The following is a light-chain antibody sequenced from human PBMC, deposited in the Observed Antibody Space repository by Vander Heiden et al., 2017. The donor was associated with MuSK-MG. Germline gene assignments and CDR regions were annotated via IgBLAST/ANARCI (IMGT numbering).Light chain of an antibody. J-gene: IGKJ5*01. CDR2: LDS. V-gene: IGKV2-28*01. CDR1: QSHLHSNGYNY. Sequence: ESVRSKSPLPVPVTPGGPASNSGRLSQSHLHSNGYNYLDWYLQKPGQSPQLLIYLDSKRACRVPDRFIGRGLGTDFTLKISRVEAVDVGVYYCRQVLQTPGTFGQGTRLEIK. CDR3: RQVLQTPGT.